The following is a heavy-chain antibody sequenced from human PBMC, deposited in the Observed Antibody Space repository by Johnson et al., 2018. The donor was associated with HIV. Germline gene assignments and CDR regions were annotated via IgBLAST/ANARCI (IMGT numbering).Heavy chain of an antibody. D-gene: IGHD7-27*01. Sequence: QVQLVESGGGVVQPGGSLRLSCAASGFTFSSYGMHWVRQAPGTGLEWVAFIRYDGSNKYYADSVTGRFTISRDNSKNTLYLQMNSLRAEDTAVYYCAKDLGTGDDAFDIWGQGTMVTVST. J-gene: IGHJ3*02. CDR2: IRYDGSNK. CDR1: GFTFSSYG. V-gene: IGHV3-30*02. CDR3: AKDLGTGDDAFDI.